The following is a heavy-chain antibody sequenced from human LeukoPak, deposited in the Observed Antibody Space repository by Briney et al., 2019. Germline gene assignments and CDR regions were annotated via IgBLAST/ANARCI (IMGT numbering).Heavy chain of an antibody. CDR2: ISYDGSNK. J-gene: IGHJ5*02. CDR3: AKDRSVRLRYVFDP. D-gene: IGHD3-9*01. Sequence: GRSLRLSCAASGFTFSSYGMHWVRQAPGKGLEWVAVISYDGSNKYYADSAKGRFTISRDNSKNTLYLQMNSLRAEDTAVYYCAKDRSVRLRYVFDPWGQGTLVTVSS. CDR1: GFTFSSYG. V-gene: IGHV3-30*18.